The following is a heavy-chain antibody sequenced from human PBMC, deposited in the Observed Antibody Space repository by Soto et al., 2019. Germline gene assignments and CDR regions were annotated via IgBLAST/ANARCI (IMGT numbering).Heavy chain of an antibody. J-gene: IGHJ4*02. D-gene: IGHD4-17*01. Sequence: SETLSLTCAVSGDSVSNNKWWSWVRLSPGKGLVWIGEVFRSGDTNYNPSLKSRVTISMDKSKNEFLLQIMSVTAADKAMYYCAKNGDYVLEYWGQGTLVTV. CDR3: AKNGDYVLEY. CDR2: VFRSGDT. V-gene: IGHV4-4*02. CDR1: GDSVSNNKW.